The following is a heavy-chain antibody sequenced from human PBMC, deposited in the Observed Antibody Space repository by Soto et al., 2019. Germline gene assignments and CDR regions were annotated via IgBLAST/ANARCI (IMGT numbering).Heavy chain of an antibody. Sequence: PSETLSLTCTVSGGSISSGGYYWSWIRQHPGKGLEWIGYIYYSGSTYYNPSLKSRVTISVDTSKNQFSLKLSSVTAADTAVYYCARGGITMIVVPSGGFDPWGQGTLVTVSS. CDR2: IYYSGST. V-gene: IGHV4-31*03. CDR1: GGSISSGGYY. CDR3: ARGGITMIVVPSGGFDP. D-gene: IGHD3-22*01. J-gene: IGHJ5*02.